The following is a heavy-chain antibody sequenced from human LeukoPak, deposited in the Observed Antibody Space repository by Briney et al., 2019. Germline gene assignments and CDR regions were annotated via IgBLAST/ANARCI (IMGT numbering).Heavy chain of an antibody. CDR2: TSNNNGNT. D-gene: IGHD1-1*01. CDR3: AKAIGTQGN. J-gene: IGHJ4*02. CDR1: GFTFSDYY. V-gene: IGHV3-23*01. Sequence: GGSLRLSCAASGFTFSDYYMSWIRQAPGKGLEWVSTTSNNNGNTYYADSVKGRFTISRDNSKDTLYLQMNSLTAEDTAIYYCAKAIGTQGNWGQGTLVTVSS.